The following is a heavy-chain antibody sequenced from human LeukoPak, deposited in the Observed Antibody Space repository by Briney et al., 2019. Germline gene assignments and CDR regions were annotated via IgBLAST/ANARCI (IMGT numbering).Heavy chain of an antibody. Sequence: PSETLSLTCAVYGGSFSGYYWSWIRQPPGKGLEWIGEINHSGSTNYNPSLKSRVTISVDTSKNQFSLKLSSVTAADTAVYYCGGAAGFDYWAREPWSPSPQ. CDR3: GGAAGFDY. J-gene: IGHJ4*02. CDR1: GGSFSGYY. V-gene: IGHV4-34*01. CDR2: INHSGST. D-gene: IGHD3-10*01.